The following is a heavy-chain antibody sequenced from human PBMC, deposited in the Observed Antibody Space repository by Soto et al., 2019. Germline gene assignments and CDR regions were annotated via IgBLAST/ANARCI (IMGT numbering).Heavy chain of an antibody. V-gene: IGHV3-73*02. D-gene: IGHD1-7*01. CDR2: IRSKANSYTT. CDR1: GFTFSGSA. Sequence: EVQLVQSGGGLVQPGGSLKLSCAASGFTFSGSAMHWVRQASGKGLEWVGRIRSKANSYTTAYAASVKGRFTTSRDDSKNTAYLQMNSLKTEDTAVYYCTESSTGTRTLWYWGQGTLVTVSS. J-gene: IGHJ4*02. CDR3: TESSTGTRTLWY.